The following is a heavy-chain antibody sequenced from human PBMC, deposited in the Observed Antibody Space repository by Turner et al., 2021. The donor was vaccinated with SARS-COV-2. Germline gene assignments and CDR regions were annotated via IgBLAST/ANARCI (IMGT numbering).Heavy chain of an antibody. Sequence: EVRLVQSGAEVREPGESLQISCKGSGYTFTSFWIGWVRQVPGKGLEWLGLIYPGDSDTQYHPSFEGQVTISADKSLNTAYLQWSSLEASDTAMYYCARGFLNFDIWGQGTLVSVSA. J-gene: IGHJ4*02. CDR3: ARGFLNFDI. CDR2: IYPGDSDT. CDR1: GYTFTSFW. V-gene: IGHV5-51*03.